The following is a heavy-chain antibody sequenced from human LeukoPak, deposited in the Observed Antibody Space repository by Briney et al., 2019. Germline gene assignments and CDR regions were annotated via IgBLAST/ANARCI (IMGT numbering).Heavy chain of an antibody. V-gene: IGHV3-23*01. CDR2: IFGSGGST. D-gene: IGHD6-19*01. CDR1: GFSISDHW. J-gene: IGHJ4*02. CDR3: AKTTTGYSSGRFPGWPVDY. Sequence: GGSLRLSCAASGFSISDHWMAWVRQAPGKGLEWVSGIFGSGGSTQYADSVKGRFTISRDNSKNTVYLQMNSLRAEDTAVYYCAKTTTGYSSGRFPGWPVDYWGQGTLVTVSS.